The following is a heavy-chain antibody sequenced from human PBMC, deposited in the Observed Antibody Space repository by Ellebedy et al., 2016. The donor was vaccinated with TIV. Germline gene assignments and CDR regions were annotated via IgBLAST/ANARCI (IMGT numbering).Heavy chain of an antibody. D-gene: IGHD6-19*01. CDR2: IKHDGSEK. CDR1: GFTFSSYW. Sequence: PGGSLRLSCAASGFTFSSYWMSWVRQAPGKGLEWVANIKHDGSEKYYVDSVKGRFTISRDNAKNSLYLQMNSLRAEDTAVDYCARDVNGWYDTMDYWGQGTLVTVSS. CDR3: ARDVNGWYDTMDY. V-gene: IGHV3-7*04. J-gene: IGHJ4*02.